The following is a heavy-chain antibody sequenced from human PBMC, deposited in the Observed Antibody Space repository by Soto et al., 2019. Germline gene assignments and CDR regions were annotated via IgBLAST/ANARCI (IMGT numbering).Heavy chain of an antibody. D-gene: IGHD6-19*01. V-gene: IGHV4-30-2*01. CDR1: GCSISSGGYS. CDR2: IYHSGST. J-gene: IGHJ6*02. Sequence: SETLSLTCAVSGCSISSGGYSWSWIRQPPGKGLEWIGYIYHSGSTYYNPSLKSRVTISVDTSKNQFSLKLSSVTAADTAVYYCARLLCIVVAGTGGADYYYYGMDVWGQGTTVTVSS. CDR3: ARLLCIVVAGTGGADYYYYGMDV.